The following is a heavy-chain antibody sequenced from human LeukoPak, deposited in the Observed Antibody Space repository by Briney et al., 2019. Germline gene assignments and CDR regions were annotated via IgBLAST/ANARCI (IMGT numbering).Heavy chain of an antibody. Sequence: PGGSLRLSCAASGFSFSTSWMTWVRQAPGKGLEWVANINGDGSQSGHVASVRGRFTISRDNAKNSVYLQMFSLRDDDTAVYYCTRDRAYGALDYWGQGTLVTVSS. CDR1: GFSFSTSW. D-gene: IGHD3-16*01. CDR3: TRDRAYGALDY. CDR2: INGDGSQS. V-gene: IGHV3-7*01. J-gene: IGHJ4*02.